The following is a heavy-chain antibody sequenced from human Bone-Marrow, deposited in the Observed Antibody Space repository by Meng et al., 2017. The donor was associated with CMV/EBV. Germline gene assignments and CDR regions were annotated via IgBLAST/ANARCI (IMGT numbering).Heavy chain of an antibody. CDR1: GFTFSGYS. Sequence: GESLKISCAASGFTFSGYSMNWVRQAPGKGLEWVSSISSSSNYIYYVDSVKGRFTISRDNAKNSLYLQMNSLRAEDTAVYYCARGWDILVVSSAGGAMDGCGQGTTVTVSS. V-gene: IGHV3-21*01. J-gene: IGHJ6*02. D-gene: IGHD2-15*01. CDR3: ARGWDILVVSSAGGAMDG. CDR2: ISSSSNYI.